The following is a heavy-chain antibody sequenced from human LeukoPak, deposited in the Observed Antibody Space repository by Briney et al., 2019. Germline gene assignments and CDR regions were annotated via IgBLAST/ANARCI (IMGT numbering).Heavy chain of an antibody. D-gene: IGHD1-26*01. J-gene: IGHJ6*02. V-gene: IGHV3-33*01. Sequence: GGSLRLSCAASGFTFSSYGMHWVRQAPGKGLEWVAVIWHDGSNRYYADSVKGRFTISRDNAKNTLYLQMNSLRAEDTAVYYCARVSGATTLPYYYYYGMDVWGQGTTVTVSS. CDR3: ARVSGATTLPYYYYYGMDV. CDR2: IWHDGSNR. CDR1: GFTFSSYG.